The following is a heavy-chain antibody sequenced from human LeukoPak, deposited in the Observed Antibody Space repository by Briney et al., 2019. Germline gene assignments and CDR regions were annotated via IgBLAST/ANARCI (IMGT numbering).Heavy chain of an antibody. CDR3: ATTKITSYYDSSGYSYYFDY. D-gene: IGHD3-22*01. V-gene: IGHV1-46*01. CDR2: INPSGGST. Sequence: ASVKVSCKASGYTFSSNYMHWVRQAPGQGLEWMGIINPSGGSTNYAQKFQGRVTMTEDTSTDTAYMELSSLRSEDTAVYYCATTKITSYYDSSGYSYYFDYWGQGTLVTVSS. CDR1: GYTFSSNY. J-gene: IGHJ4*02.